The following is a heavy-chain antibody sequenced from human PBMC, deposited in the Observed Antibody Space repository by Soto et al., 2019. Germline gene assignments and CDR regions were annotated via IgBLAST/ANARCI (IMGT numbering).Heavy chain of an antibody. CDR1: GGSVNGYY. Sequence: SETLSLTCAVYGGSVNGYYWNWIRQPPGKGLEWIGEINHTGGTHYNPSLKSRVTMSVDTSKNQFSLRLSSVTAADMAIYYCATRITVFGLLIPPFDPWGQGTQVTVSS. CDR3: ATRITVFGLLIPPFDP. D-gene: IGHD3-3*01. CDR2: INHTGGT. V-gene: IGHV4-34*01. J-gene: IGHJ5*02.